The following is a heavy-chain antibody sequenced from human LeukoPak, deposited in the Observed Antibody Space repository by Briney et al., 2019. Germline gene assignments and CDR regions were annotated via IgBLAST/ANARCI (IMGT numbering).Heavy chain of an antibody. D-gene: IGHD6-13*01. CDR2: IWNDGSNT. CDR1: GFTFSSHG. CDR3: ARDRGSRWFGPIDY. V-gene: IGHV3-33*01. Sequence: PGRSLRLSCAASGFTFSSHGMHWVRQAPGKGLEWVAVIWNDGSNTYHADSVKGRFTISRDNSKNTLYLQMNSLRAKDTAVYYCARDRGSRWFGPIDYWGQETLVTVSS. J-gene: IGHJ4*02.